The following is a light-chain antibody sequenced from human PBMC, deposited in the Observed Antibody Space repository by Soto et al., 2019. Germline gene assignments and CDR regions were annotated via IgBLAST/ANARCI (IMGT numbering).Light chain of an antibody. CDR2: LEGSGSY. CDR3: ETWDSNTHTV. CDR1: SGHSSYI. J-gene: IGLJ3*02. Sequence: QSVLTQSSSASASLGSSVKLTCTLSSGHSSYIIAWHQQQPGKAPRYLMKLEGSGSYNKWSVVPDRFSGSSSGADRYLTISNLQFDDEADYYCETWDSNTHTVFGGGTKLTVL. V-gene: IGLV4-60*02.